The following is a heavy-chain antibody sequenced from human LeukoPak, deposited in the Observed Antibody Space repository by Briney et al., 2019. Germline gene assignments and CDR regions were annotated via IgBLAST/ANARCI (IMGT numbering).Heavy chain of an antibody. D-gene: IGHD6-19*01. J-gene: IGHJ4*02. V-gene: IGHV1-3*03. CDR3: ARGGKQWRGGNYFDS. CDR1: GYTFTYYA. CDR2: ITTGRGET. Sequence: ASVKVSCKASGYTFTYYALHWVRQAPGQSLEWVGWITTGRGETRYSQEFQGRITFTRDTSARTVYMDLSDLRSEDTAVYYCARGGKQWRGGNYFDSWGQGTLVAVSS.